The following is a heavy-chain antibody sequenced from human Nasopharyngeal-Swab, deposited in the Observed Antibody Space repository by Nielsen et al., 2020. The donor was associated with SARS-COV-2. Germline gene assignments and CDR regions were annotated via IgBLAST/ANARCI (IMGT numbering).Heavy chain of an antibody. D-gene: IGHD3-10*01. J-gene: IGHJ4*02. Sequence: ASVKVSCKASGYTFTSYGISWVRQAPGQGLEWMGWISAYNGNTNYAQKLQGRVTMTTDTSTSTAYMELRSLRSDDTAVYYCARVLLWFGELYYFDYWGQGTLVPVSS. V-gene: IGHV1-18*04. CDR3: ARVLLWFGELYYFDY. CDR2: ISAYNGNT. CDR1: GYTFTSYG.